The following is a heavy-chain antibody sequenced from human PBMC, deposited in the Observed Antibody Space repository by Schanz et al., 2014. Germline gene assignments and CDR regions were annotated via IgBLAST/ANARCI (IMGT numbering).Heavy chain of an antibody. J-gene: IGHJ4*02. Sequence: QVQLVQSGSELKKPGASVKVSCKASGYTFTGYHMHWVRQAPGQGLEWMGRINPNSGGTNYAQKFQGRVTMTRDTSISTAYMELSSLRSDDTAVYYCARELRLEYYFDYWGQGTQVTVSS. CDR3: ARELRLEYYFDY. V-gene: IGHV1-2*02. CDR1: GYTFTGYH. CDR2: INPNSGGT. D-gene: IGHD4-17*01.